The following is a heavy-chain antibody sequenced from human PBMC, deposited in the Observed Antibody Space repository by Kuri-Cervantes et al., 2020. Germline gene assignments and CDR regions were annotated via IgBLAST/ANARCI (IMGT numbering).Heavy chain of an antibody. V-gene: IGHV4-34*01. CDR3: ARGLQVRTQGAVDY. J-gene: IGHJ4*02. D-gene: IGHD4-11*01. CDR2: MNDSGSA. CDR1: GGSFSGYY. Sequence: GSLRLSCAVYGGSFSGYYWSWIRQPPGKGLEWIGEMNDSGSANYNPSLNSRLTMSLDTSKNQFSLNLTSVTAADTAVYYCARGLQVRTQGAVDYWGQGTLVTVSS.